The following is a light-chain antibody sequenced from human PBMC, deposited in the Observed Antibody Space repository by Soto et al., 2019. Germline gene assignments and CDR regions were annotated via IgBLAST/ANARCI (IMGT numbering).Light chain of an antibody. CDR2: DNS. CDR3: QSYDSSLSGSQV. J-gene: IGLJ1*01. Sequence: QSVLTQPPSVSGSPGQRGTISCTGSSSNIGAGYDVHWYQQLPGTAPNLLIYDNSNRPSGVPDRFSGSKSGTSASLAITGLQAEDEADYYCQSYDSSLSGSQVFGTGTKVTVL. CDR1: SSNIGAGYD. V-gene: IGLV1-40*01.